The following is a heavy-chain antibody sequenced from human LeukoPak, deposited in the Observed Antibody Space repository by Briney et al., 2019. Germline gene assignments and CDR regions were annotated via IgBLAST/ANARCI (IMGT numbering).Heavy chain of an antibody. D-gene: IGHD7-27*01. CDR3: ARSELGYNYYYMDV. Sequence: GGSLRLSCAASGFTFSSYNMNWVRQAPGKGLEWVAPISSSSSYIYYADSVKGRFTISRDNAKNSQYLQMNSLRAEDTAVYYCARSELGYNYYYMDVWGKGTTVTVSS. CDR1: GFTFSSYN. J-gene: IGHJ6*03. CDR2: ISSSSSYI. V-gene: IGHV3-21*01.